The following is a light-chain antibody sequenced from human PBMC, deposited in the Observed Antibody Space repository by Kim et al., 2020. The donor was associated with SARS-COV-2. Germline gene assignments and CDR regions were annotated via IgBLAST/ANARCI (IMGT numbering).Light chain of an antibody. Sequence: APGERATFACKASQSGNPNLAWYQQKPGQAPRLLIYGALIRATGNPARFSGSGSGTEFTLTISSLQSEDFAIYYCQQYNNWPPWTFGQGTKVDIK. CDR1: QSGNPN. CDR3: QQYNNWPPWT. CDR2: GAL. J-gene: IGKJ1*01. V-gene: IGKV3-15*01.